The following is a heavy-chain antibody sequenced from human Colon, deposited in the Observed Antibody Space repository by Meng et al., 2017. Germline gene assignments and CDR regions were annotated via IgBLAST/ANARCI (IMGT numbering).Heavy chain of an antibody. V-gene: IGHV4-61*08. CDR1: GGFISTGVYY. J-gene: IGHJ4*02. CDR2: IYYSGST. Sequence: QWQLQASGPGLVKPSQTLALTSTSPGGFISTGVYYWSWIRQLPGKGLEWIGYIYYSGSTNYNPSLKSRVTISVDTSKNQFSLKLSSVTAADTAVYYCARGASDYDFDYWGQGTLVTVSS. CDR3: ARGASDYDFDY. D-gene: IGHD3-22*01.